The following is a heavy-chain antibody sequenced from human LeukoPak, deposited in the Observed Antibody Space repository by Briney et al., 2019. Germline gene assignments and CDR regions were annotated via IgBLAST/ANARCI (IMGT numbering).Heavy chain of an antibody. Sequence: GGSLRLSCAASGFTFSSFSMNWVRQAPGKGLEWVSSISSSSSYIYYADSVKGRFTISRDNAKNSLYLQMNSLRAEDTAVYYCARQTYSYGGNKWVYFDYWGQGTLVTVSS. CDR1: GFTFSSFS. CDR3: ARQTYSYGGNKWVYFDY. V-gene: IGHV3-21*01. D-gene: IGHD4-23*01. J-gene: IGHJ4*02. CDR2: ISSSSSYI.